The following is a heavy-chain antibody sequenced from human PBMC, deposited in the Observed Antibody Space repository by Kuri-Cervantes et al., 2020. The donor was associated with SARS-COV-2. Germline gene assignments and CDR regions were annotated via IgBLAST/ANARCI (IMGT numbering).Heavy chain of an antibody. V-gene: IGHV3-30-3*01. Sequence: GGSLRLSCAASGFIFSDYFLHWVRQAPGKGLEWVAVISYDASNKYYADSVKGRFTISRDNSKNTLFLRMNSLRAEDTAVYYCASGYSIDYWGQGTLVTVSS. CDR1: GFIFSDYF. CDR3: ASGYSIDY. D-gene: IGHD3-22*01. J-gene: IGHJ4*02. CDR2: ISYDASNK.